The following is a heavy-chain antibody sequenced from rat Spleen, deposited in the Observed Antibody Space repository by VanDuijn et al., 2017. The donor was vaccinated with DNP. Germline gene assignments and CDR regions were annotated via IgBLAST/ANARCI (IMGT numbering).Heavy chain of an antibody. D-gene: IGHD1-11*01. CDR1: GFTFSDYY. Sequence: EVQLVESGGGLVQPGRSLKLSCAASGFTFSDYYMAWVRQTPTKGLEWVASISYDGGSTYYRDSVKGRFTISRDNAKSSLYLQMNSLRSEDTATYYCARLDYGFDYWGQGVMVTVSS. CDR2: ISYDGGST. CDR3: ARLDYGFDY. V-gene: IGHV5-20*01. J-gene: IGHJ2*01.